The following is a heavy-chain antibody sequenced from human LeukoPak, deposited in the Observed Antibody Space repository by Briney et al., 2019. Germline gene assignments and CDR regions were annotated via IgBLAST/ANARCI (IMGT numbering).Heavy chain of an antibody. V-gene: IGHV4-39*07. Sequence: SETLSLTCTVSGGSISSSSYYWGWIRQPPGKGLEWIGSIYYSGSTYYNPSLKSRVTISVDTSKNQFSLKLSSVTAADTAVYYCARTGGMATLYDAFDIWGQGTMVTVSS. D-gene: IGHD5-24*01. J-gene: IGHJ3*02. CDR2: IYYSGST. CDR1: GGSISSSSYY. CDR3: ARTGGMATLYDAFDI.